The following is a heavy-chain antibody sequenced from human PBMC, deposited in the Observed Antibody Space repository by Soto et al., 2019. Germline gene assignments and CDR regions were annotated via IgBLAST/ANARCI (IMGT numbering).Heavy chain of an antibody. CDR2: INHSGST. V-gene: IGHV4-34*01. J-gene: IGHJ6*02. D-gene: IGHD2-2*01. Sequence: SETLSLTCAVYGGSFSGYYWSWIRQPPGKGLEWIGEINHSGSTNCNPSLKSRVTISVDTSKNQFSLKLSSVTAADTAVYYCARIPGYCSSTSCRRKYYYYGMDVWGQGTTVTVSS. CDR3: ARIPGYCSSTSCRRKYYYYGMDV. CDR1: GGSFSGYY.